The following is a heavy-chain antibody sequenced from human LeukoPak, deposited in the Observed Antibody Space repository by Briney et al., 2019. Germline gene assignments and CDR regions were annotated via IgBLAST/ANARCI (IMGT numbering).Heavy chain of an antibody. V-gene: IGHV3-23*01. Sequence: HAGGSLRLSCAASGFTFSSYAMSWVRQAPGKGLEWVSAISGSGGSTYYADSVKGRFTISRDNSKNTLYLQMNGLRAEDTAVYYCAKDSPSNYYDILTGYYLSFYYFDYWGQGTLVTVSS. CDR3: AKDSPSNYYDILTGYYLSFYYFDY. J-gene: IGHJ4*02. CDR1: GFTFSSYA. CDR2: ISGSGGST. D-gene: IGHD3-9*01.